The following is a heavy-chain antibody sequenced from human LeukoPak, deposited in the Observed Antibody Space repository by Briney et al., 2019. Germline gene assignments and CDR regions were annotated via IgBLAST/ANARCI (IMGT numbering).Heavy chain of an antibody. CDR2: MYTDGST. J-gene: IGHJ4*02. CDR1: GGSMSSYY. CDR3: ATYEQKLAFDN. Sequence: PSETLSLTCIVSGGSMSSYYWSWIRQPAGKGLEWIGRMYTDGSTNYNPFLNSRVTMSVDTSKKHFSLRLNSVTAADTAVYYCATYEQKLAFDNWGQGTLVTVSS. D-gene: IGHD6-13*01. V-gene: IGHV4-4*07.